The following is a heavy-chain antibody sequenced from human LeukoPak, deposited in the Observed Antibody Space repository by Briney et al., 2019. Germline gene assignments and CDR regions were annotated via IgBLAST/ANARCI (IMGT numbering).Heavy chain of an antibody. V-gene: IGHV4-34*01. CDR2: INHSGST. CDR1: GGSISGYY. CDR3: ASPRLVKYYYDSSGYYY. Sequence: SETLSLTCSVSGGSISGYYWSWIRQPPGKGLEWIGEINHSGSTNYNPSLKSRVTISVDTSKNQFSLKLSSVTAADAAVYYCASPRLVKYYYDSSGYYYWGQGTLVTVSS. D-gene: IGHD3-22*01. J-gene: IGHJ4*02.